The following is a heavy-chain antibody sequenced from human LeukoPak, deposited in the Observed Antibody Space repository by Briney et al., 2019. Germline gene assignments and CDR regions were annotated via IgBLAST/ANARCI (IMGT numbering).Heavy chain of an antibody. CDR2: ISGSGGST. Sequence: PGGTLRLSCAASGFTFSSYGMSWVRQAPGKGLEWVSAISGSGGSTYYADSVKGRFTISRDNSKSTLYLQMNSLRAEDTAVYYCARLSSSWSTNFDYWGQGTLVTVSS. D-gene: IGHD6-13*01. J-gene: IGHJ4*02. V-gene: IGHV3-23*01. CDR1: GFTFSSYG. CDR3: ARLSSSWSTNFDY.